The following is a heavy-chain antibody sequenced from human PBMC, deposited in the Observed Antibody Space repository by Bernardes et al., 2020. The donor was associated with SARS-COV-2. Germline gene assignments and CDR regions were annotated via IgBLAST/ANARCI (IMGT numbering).Heavy chain of an antibody. Sequence: ASVKVSCKVSGYTLSDLSMHWVRQAPGKGLEWMGSFDPEDGEAVYAQKFLGRVTMTADTSTYTSYMELSSLRSDDTAVYYCTTSLALTVVVYAFDIWGQGKTVIVSS. CDR3: TTSLALTVVVYAFDI. CDR2: FDPEDGEA. D-gene: IGHD3-22*01. CDR1: GYTLSDLS. J-gene: IGHJ3*02. V-gene: IGHV1-24*01.